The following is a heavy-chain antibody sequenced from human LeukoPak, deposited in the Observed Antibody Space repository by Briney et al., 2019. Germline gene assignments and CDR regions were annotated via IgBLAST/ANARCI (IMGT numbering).Heavy chain of an antibody. CDR3: VRDSSSSLSYIDCFDP. D-gene: IGHD2-2*01. Sequence: PGGSLRLSCAASGFTFSSYSMNWVRQAPGKGLEWVSSISSSNSYIYYADSIKGRFTISRGNAKNSLYLQMNSLRAEDTAVYYCVRDSSSSLSYIDCFDPWGQGTLVTVSS. V-gene: IGHV3-21*01. J-gene: IGHJ5*02. CDR2: ISSSNSYI. CDR1: GFTFSSYS.